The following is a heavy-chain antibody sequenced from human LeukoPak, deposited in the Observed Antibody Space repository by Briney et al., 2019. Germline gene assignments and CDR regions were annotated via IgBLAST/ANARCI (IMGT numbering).Heavy chain of an antibody. CDR2: IKQDGSEK. V-gene: IGHV3-7*04. J-gene: IGHJ4*02. CDR1: GFTFSSYW. CDR3: ARGKEFDY. Sequence: PGGSLRLSCVTSGFTFSSYWMSWVRQAPGKGLEWVANIKQDGSEKYYVDSVKGRFTISRDDAKNSLYLQMSSLRAEDTAVYYCARGKEFDYWGQGTRVTVSS.